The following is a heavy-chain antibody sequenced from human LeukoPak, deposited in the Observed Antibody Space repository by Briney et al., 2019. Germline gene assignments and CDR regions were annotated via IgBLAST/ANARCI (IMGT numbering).Heavy chain of an antibody. J-gene: IGHJ4*02. CDR3: ARASTYYYVY. CDR2: INPNSGNT. Sequence: ASVKVSCKASGYTFTGYYIHWVRQAPGQGLEWMGWINPNSGNTNYAQKLQGRVTMTTDTSTSTAYMELRSLRSDDTAVYYCARASTYYYVYWGQGTLVTVSS. CDR1: GYTFTGYY. V-gene: IGHV1-18*04. D-gene: IGHD3-10*02.